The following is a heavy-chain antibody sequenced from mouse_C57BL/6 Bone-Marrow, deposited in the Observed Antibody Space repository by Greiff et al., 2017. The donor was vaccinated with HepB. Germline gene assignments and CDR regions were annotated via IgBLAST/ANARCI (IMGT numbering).Heavy chain of an antibody. J-gene: IGHJ2*01. CDR1: GFTFSSYA. CDR3: ARGDYVGY. V-gene: IGHV5-4*03. CDR2: ISDGGSYT. Sequence: DVMLVESGGGLVKPGGSLKLSCAASGFTFSSYAMSWVRQTPEKRLEWVATISDGGSYTYYPDNVKGRFTISRDNAKNNLYLQMSHLKSVDTAMYYCARGDYVGYWGQGTTLTVSS.